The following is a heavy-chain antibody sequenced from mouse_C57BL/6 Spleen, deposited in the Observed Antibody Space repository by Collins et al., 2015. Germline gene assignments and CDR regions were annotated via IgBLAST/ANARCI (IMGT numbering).Heavy chain of an antibody. D-gene: IGHD1-1*01. CDR1: GYTFTDYY. J-gene: IGHJ2*01. CDR3: ARSYGTFFDY. CDR2: INPYNGGT. V-gene: IGHV1-19*01. Sequence: EVQLQQSGPVLVKPGASVKMSCKASGYTFTDYYMNWVKQSHGKSLEWIGVINPYNGGTSYNQKFKGKATLTVDKSSSTAYMELNSLTSEDSAVYYCARSYGTFFDYWGQGTTLTVSS.